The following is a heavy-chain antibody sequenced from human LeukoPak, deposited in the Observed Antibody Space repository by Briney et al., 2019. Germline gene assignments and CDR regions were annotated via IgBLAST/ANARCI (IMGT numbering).Heavy chain of an antibody. Sequence: MTSETLSLTCNVSGDSITSDFYWGWIRQPPGKGLEWIATIYYTGSTYYRPSLRSRVTISVDTSKNQFSLKLSSVTAADTAVYYCARRTGWIQLWLRGGHFDYWGQGTLVTVSS. J-gene: IGHJ4*02. D-gene: IGHD5-18*01. CDR1: GDSITSDFY. CDR2: IYYTGST. V-gene: IGHV4-39*01. CDR3: ARRTGWIQLWLRGGHFDY.